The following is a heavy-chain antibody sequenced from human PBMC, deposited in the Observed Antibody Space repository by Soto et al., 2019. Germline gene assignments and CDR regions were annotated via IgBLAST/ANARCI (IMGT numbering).Heavy chain of an antibody. D-gene: IGHD2-15*01. CDR3: ARHTPAISISDH. V-gene: IGHV4-39*01. J-gene: IGHJ4*02. Sequence: QLQLQESGPGLVKPSETLSLTCTVSGGSISSSSYYWGWIRQPPGKGLEWIGSSYYSGSTYYNPSLKSRVTMSVDTSKNQFSLKLSSVTAADTAVYYCARHTPAISISDHWGQGTLVTVSS. CDR1: GGSISSSSYY. CDR2: SYYSGST.